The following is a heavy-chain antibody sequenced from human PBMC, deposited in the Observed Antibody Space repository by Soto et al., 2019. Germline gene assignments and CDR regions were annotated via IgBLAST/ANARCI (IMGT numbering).Heavy chain of an antibody. J-gene: IGHJ4*01. CDR2: IWYDGSNK. CDR3: ASTPIAVAGTDY. D-gene: IGHD6-19*01. Sequence: QVQLVESGGGVVQPGRSLRLSCAASGFTFSSYGMHWVRQAPGKGLEWVAGIWYDGSNKYYADSVKGRFTISRDNSKNTLYLQMNSLRAEDTAVYYCASTPIAVAGTDYWGHGTLVTVSS. CDR1: GFTFSSYG. V-gene: IGHV3-33*01.